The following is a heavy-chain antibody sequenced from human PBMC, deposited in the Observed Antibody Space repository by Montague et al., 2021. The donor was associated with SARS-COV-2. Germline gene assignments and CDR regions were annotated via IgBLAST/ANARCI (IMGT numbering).Heavy chain of an antibody. J-gene: IGHJ3*02. Sequence: SETLSLTCTVSGGSITSNWWSWIRQPPGKGLERVGYALYTGRSXSXPSXXXRVFISVDTSKNQVSLKLSSVTAADTAVYYCARDTFYYGSDSYYVDTFDMWGQGTMVTVSS. CDR2: ALYTGRS. V-gene: IGHV4-59*01. CDR1: GGSITSNW. D-gene: IGHD3-10*01. CDR3: ARDTFYYGSDSYYVDTFDM.